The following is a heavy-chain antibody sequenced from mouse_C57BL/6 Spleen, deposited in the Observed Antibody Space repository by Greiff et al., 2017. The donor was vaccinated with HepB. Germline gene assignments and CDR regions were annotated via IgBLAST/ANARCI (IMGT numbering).Heavy chain of an antibody. V-gene: IGHV5-17*01. CDR3: ARRYYGSSHYFDY. J-gene: IGHJ2*01. D-gene: IGHD1-1*01. CDR1: GFTFSDYG. CDR2: ISSGSSTI. Sequence: VQLKESGGGLVKPGGSLKLSCAASGFTFSDYGMHWVRQAPEKGLEWVAYISSGSSTIYYADTVQGRFTISRDNAKNTLFLQMTSLRSEDTAMYYCARRYYGSSHYFDYWGQGTTLTVSS.